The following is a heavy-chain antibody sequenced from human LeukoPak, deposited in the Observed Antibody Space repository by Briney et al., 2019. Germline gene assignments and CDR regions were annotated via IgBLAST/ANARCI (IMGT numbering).Heavy chain of an antibody. D-gene: IGHD6-19*01. CDR1: GFTFSSYW. CDR2: IYSGGSS. CDR3: ASPAQQWRWYYFDY. J-gene: IGHJ4*02. V-gene: IGHV3-66*01. Sequence: PGGSLRLSCAASGFTFSSYWMSWVRQAPGKGLEWVSLIYSGGSSYYADSVKGRFTISRDNSKNTLYLQMNSLRAEDTAVYHCASPAQQWRWYYFDYWGQGTLVTVSS.